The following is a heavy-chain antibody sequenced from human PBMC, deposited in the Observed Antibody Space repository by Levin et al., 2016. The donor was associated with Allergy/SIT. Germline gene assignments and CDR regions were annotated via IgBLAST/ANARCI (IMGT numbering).Heavy chain of an antibody. V-gene: IGHV4-39*01. CDR3: ARQIVVVVAATPGWFDP. Sequence: GSLRLSCTVSGGSISSSSYYWGWIRQPPGKGLEWIGSIYYSGSTYYNPSLKSRVTISVDTSKNQFSLKLSSVTAADTAVYYCARQIVVVVAATPGWFDPWGQGTLVTVSS. D-gene: IGHD2-15*01. CDR2: IYYSGST. J-gene: IGHJ5*02. CDR1: GGSISSSSYY.